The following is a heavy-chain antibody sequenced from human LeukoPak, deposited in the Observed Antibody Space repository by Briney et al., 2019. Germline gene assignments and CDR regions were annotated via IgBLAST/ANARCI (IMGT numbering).Heavy chain of an antibody. J-gene: IGHJ6*02. V-gene: IGHV1-69*04. Sequence: GASVKVSCKASGGTFSSYAISWVRQAPGQGLEWMGRIIPIFGIANYAQKFQGRVTITADKSTSTAYMELSSLRSEDTAVYYCARDPWGGVPTYYYGMDVWGQGTTVTVSS. CDR2: IIPIFGIA. D-gene: IGHD3-16*01. CDR1: GGTFSSYA. CDR3: ARDPWGGVPTYYYGMDV.